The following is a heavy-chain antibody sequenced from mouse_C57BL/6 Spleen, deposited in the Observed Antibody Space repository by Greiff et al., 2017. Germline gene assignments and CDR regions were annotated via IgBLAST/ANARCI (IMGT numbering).Heavy chain of an antibody. Sequence: VQLLQSGPELVKPGASVKISCKASGFSFTGYYMHWVKQSPEKSLEWIGEINPSTGGTYYNQKVKAKATLTVDKSSSNAYLQLKSLTSEDSAVYYCARRSGYLYYFDYWGQGTTLTVSS. V-gene: IGHV1-42*01. D-gene: IGHD3-2*02. CDR3: ARRSGYLYYFDY. CDR1: GFSFTGYY. CDR2: INPSTGGT. J-gene: IGHJ2*01.